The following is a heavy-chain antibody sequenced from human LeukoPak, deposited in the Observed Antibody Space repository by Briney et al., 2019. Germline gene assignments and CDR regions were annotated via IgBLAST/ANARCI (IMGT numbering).Heavy chain of an antibody. V-gene: IGHV3-53*01. CDR3: ARDGYYYDSSGYWRAFDI. CDR1: GFTVSSNY. CDR2: IYSGGST. Sequence: GGSLRLSCAASGFTVSSNYMSWVRQAPGKGLEWVSVIYSGGSTYYADSVKGRFTISGDNSKNTLYLQMNSLRAEDTAVYYCARDGYYYDSSGYWRAFDIWGQGTMVTVSS. J-gene: IGHJ3*02. D-gene: IGHD3-22*01.